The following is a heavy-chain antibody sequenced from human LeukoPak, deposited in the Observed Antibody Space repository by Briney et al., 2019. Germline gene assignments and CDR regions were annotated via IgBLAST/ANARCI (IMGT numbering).Heavy chain of an antibody. CDR1: GFTFSSYW. D-gene: IGHD6-25*01. CDR3: ARDFQGLSY. CDR2: VTGDGGFT. J-gene: IGHJ4*02. V-gene: IGHV3-74*01. Sequence: PGGSLRLSCAASGFTFSSYWMSWVRQAPGKGLVWVSSVTGDGGFTNYADSVRGRFTISRDNGKNTVFLQMNSLRVDDTAVYYCARDFQGLSYWGQGALVTVSS.